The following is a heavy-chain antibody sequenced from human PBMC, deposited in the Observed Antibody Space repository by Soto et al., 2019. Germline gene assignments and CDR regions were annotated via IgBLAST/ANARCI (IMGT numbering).Heavy chain of an antibody. J-gene: IGHJ4*02. Sequence: SETLSLTCTVSGGSISSDDYYWSWIRQPPGEGLEWIGYIYSSGSTSYNPSLKSRLTISIDTSKNQFSLTLTSVSAADTAAYYCARDRSNSPDYFDYWGQGTLVTVSS. V-gene: IGHV4-30-4*01. CDR3: ARDRSNSPDYFDY. CDR2: IYSSGST. D-gene: IGHD1-1*01. CDR1: GGSISSDDYY.